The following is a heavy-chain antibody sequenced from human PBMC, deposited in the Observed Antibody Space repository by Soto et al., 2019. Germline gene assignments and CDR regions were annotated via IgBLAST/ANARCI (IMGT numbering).Heavy chain of an antibody. CDR2: ISYDERNK. D-gene: IGHD6-6*01. V-gene: IGHV3-30*18. J-gene: IGHJ4*02. CDR1: GFTFSFYS. CDR3: AKGGSSYSDPIDD. Sequence: QVQLVESGGGLVQPGRSLRLSCAASGFTFSFYSMHWVRQAPGKGLEWLAVISYDERNKFYADSVKGRFTVSRDNSKNTLSLQMNSLRTEDTAVYYCAKGGSSYSDPIDDWGQGTLVTVSS.